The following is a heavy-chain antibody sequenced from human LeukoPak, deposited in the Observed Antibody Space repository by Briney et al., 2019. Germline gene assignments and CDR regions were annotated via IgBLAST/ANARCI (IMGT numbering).Heavy chain of an antibody. CDR1: GASINSGSYY. Sequence: PSQTLSLTCTVYGASINSGSYYWAWIRQPAGKGLEWIGRIYTTRSTNYNPSLKSRVTVSVDTSKNQFSLKLSSVTAADTAVYYCATMNWNDGGYYFDYWGQGTLATVSS. J-gene: IGHJ4*02. D-gene: IGHD1-1*01. CDR3: ATMNWNDGGYYFDY. V-gene: IGHV4-61*02. CDR2: IYTTRST.